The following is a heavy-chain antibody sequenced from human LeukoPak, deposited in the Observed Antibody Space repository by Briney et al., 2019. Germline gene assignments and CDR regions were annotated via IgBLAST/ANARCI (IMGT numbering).Heavy chain of an antibody. CDR1: GGSFSGYY. CDR2: INHSGST. J-gene: IGHJ6*04. D-gene: IGHD3-16*02. CDR3: ARVRVINFYYYGMDV. Sequence: SETLSLTCAVYGGSFSGYYWSWIRQPPGKGLEWIGEINHSGSTNYNPSLKSRVTISVDTSKNQFSRKLSSVTAADTAVYYCARVRVINFYYYGMDVWGKGTTVTVSS. V-gene: IGHV4-34*01.